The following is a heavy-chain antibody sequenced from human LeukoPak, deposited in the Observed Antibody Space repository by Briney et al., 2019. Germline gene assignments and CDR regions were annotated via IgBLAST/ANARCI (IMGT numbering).Heavy chain of an antibody. CDR3: VKDQATS. J-gene: IGHJ4*02. Sequence: GGSLRLSCAASGFTFSDYGMHWVRQAPGTGLEWVAFIRYDGNDEYYADFGKGRFTVSSDNPKKTLYLKMNSLKPEDTAVYYCVKDQATSWGQRTQVTDSS. V-gene: IGHV3-30*02. CDR2: IRYDGNDE. CDR1: GFTFSDYG.